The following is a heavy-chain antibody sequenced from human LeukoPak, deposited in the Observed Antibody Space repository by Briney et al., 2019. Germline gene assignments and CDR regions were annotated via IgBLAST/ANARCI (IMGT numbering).Heavy chain of an antibody. Sequence: GGSLRLSCAASGFTFDDYGMSWVRQAPGKGLEWVSGINWNGGSTGYADSVKGRFTISRDNAKNSLYLQMNSLRAEDTALYHCARDLDYGSGSPGYGMDVWGQGTTVTVSS. CDR2: INWNGGST. J-gene: IGHJ6*02. CDR1: GFTFDDYG. CDR3: ARDLDYGSGSPGYGMDV. V-gene: IGHV3-20*01. D-gene: IGHD3-10*01.